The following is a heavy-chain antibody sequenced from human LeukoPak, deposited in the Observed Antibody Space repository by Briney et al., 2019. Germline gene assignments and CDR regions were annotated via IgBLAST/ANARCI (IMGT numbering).Heavy chain of an antibody. CDR1: GFTFSSYS. CDR3: ARDSYDSSGYSPPFDY. Sequence: PGGSLRLSCAASGFTFSSYSMNWVRQAPGKGLEWVSSISSSSSYIYYADSVKGRFTISRDNAKNSLYLQMNSLRAEDTAVYYCARDSYDSSGYSPPFDYWGQGTLVTVSS. CDR2: ISSSSSYI. D-gene: IGHD3-22*01. V-gene: IGHV3-21*01. J-gene: IGHJ4*02.